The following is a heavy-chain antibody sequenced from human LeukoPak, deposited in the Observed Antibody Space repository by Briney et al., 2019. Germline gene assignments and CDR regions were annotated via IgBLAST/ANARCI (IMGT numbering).Heavy chain of an antibody. CDR2: ISYHGSIK. CDR1: GFTFSTYG. D-gene: IGHD6-13*01. Sequence: GGSLRLSCAASGFTFSTYGMHWVRQAPGKGLEWVAVISYHGSIKYYADSVKGRFTISRDTPKNTLYLQMDSLITEDTAVYYCAKEGTAYVSSWYDYWGQGTLVTVSS. CDR3: AKEGTAYVSSWYDY. J-gene: IGHJ4*02. V-gene: IGHV3-30*18.